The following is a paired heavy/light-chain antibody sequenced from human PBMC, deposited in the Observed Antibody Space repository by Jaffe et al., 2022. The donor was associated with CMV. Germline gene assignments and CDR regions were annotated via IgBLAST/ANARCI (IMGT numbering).Light chain of an antibody. CDR2: AAS. V-gene: IGKV1-17*01. CDR1: QVIRND. J-gene: IGKJ2*03. Sequence: DIQMTQSPSTLSASVGDRVTITCRASQVIRNDLDWYQQKAGKAPKRLIHAASSLQSGVPLRFSGSGSGTEFSLTISSLQPEDVATYYCLQYNSYAYSFGQGTKLEIK. CDR3: LQYNSYAYS.
Heavy chain of an antibody. V-gene: IGHV3-48*02. J-gene: IGHJ6*02. D-gene: IGHD2-2*01. CDR1: GFTFSSYS. CDR2: ISSSSSTI. CDR3: ARDSYVPAAIYYGMDV. Sequence: EVQLVESGGGLVQPGGSLRLSCAASGFTFSSYSMNWVRQAPGKGLEWVSYISSSSSTIYYADSVKGRFTISRDNAKNSLYLQMNSLRDEDTAVYYCARDSYVPAAIYYGMDVWGQGTTVTVSS.